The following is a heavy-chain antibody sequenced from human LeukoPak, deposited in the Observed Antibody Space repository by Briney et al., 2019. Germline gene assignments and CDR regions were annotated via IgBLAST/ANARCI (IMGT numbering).Heavy chain of an antibody. CDR3: ARGRGLDY. D-gene: IGHD3-16*01. CDR2: IKQDGSEK. V-gene: IGHV3-7*04. Sequence: PGGSLRLSCAASGLTFRSYWMSWVRQAPGKGLEWVANIKQDGSEKYYVDSVKGRFTISRDNAKNSLYLQMNSLRAEDTAAYYCARGRGLDYWGQGTLVTVSS. J-gene: IGHJ4*02. CDR1: GLTFRSYW.